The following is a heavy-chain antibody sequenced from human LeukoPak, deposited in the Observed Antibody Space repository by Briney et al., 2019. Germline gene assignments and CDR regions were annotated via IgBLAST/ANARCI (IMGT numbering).Heavy chain of an antibody. CDR2: INPNSGGT. V-gene: IGHV1-2*02. D-gene: IGHD3-3*01. CDR1: GYTFTGYY. J-gene: IGHJ4*02. CDR3: ARGADVITIFGVVISPKYGLDY. Sequence: GASVKVSCKASGYTFTGYYMHWVRQAPGQGLEWMGWINPNSGGTNYAQKFQGRVTMTRDTSISTAYMELSRLRSDETAVYYCARGADVITIFGVVISPKYGLDYWGQGTLVTVSS.